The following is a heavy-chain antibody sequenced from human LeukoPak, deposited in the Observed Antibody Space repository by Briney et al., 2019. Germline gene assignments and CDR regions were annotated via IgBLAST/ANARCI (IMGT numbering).Heavy chain of an antibody. J-gene: IGHJ4*02. V-gene: IGHV4-34*01. Sequence: SETLSLTCAVYGGSFSGYYWSWIRQPPGKGLEWIGEVNHSGSTNYSPSLKSRVTISVDTSKNQFSLKLSSVTAADTAVYYCARGALISRTRGYSYGYDYWGQGTLVTVSS. CDR1: GGSFSGYY. CDR3: ARGALISRTRGYSYGYDY. CDR2: VNHSGST. D-gene: IGHD5-18*01.